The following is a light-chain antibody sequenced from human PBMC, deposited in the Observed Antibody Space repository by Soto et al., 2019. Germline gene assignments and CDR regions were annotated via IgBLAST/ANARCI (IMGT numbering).Light chain of an antibody. CDR3: QQYGSSSWT. J-gene: IGKJ1*01. V-gene: IGKV3-20*01. CDR1: QSVSNNY. CDR2: DAS. Sequence: EIVLTQSPGTLSLSPGERATLSCRASQSVSNNYLAWYQQKPGQAPRLLIYDASNRATGIPARFSGSGSGTDFTLTISRLEPEDFAVYYCQQYGSSSWTFGQGTKVDI.